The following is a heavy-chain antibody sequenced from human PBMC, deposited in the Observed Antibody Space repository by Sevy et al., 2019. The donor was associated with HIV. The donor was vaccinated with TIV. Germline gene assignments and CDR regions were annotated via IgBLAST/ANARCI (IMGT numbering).Heavy chain of an antibody. CDR3: ARDGVESTGATNGMDV. V-gene: IGHV3-21*01. J-gene: IGHJ6*02. CDR1: GFTFSSYS. CDR2: ISSSSSYI. Sequence: GGSLRLSCAASGFTFSSYSMNWVRQAPGKGLEWVSSISSSSSYIYYADSVKGRFTISRDNAKNSLYLQMNGLRAEDTAVYYCARDGVESTGATNGMDVWGQGTTVTVSS. D-gene: IGHD1-26*01.